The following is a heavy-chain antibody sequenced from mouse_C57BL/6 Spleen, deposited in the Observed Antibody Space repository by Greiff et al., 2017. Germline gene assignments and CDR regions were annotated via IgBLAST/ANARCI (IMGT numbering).Heavy chain of an antibody. D-gene: IGHD1-1*01. V-gene: IGHV1-69*01. Sequence: QVQLQQPGAELVMPGASVKLSCKASGYTFTSYWMHWVKQRPGQGLEWIGDIDPYDSYTNYNQKFKGKSTLTVDKSSSTAYMQLSSLTSEDSAVYYCARGATVLVEIDYWGQGTTLSVSS. J-gene: IGHJ2*01. CDR1: GYTFTSYW. CDR2: IDPYDSYT. CDR3: ARGATVLVEIDY.